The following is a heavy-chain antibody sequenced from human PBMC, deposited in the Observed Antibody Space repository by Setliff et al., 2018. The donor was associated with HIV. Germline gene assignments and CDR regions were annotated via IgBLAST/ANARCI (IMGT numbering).Heavy chain of an antibody. V-gene: IGHV4-31*03. D-gene: IGHD2-2*01. CDR3: ARVVRQVPASYYYYYYMDV. J-gene: IGHJ6*03. CDR1: GGTINSGGYY. CDR2: IYYSGNT. Sequence: SETLSLTCTVSGGTINSGGYYWSWIRQHPGKGLEWIGYIYYSGNTYYSPSLKSRLTISVDTSKNQFSLKLRSVTAADTAVYYCARVVRQVPASYYYYYYMDVWGKGTTVTVSS.